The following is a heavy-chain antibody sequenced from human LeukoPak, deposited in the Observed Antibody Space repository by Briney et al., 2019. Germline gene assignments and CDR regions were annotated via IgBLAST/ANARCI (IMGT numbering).Heavy chain of an antibody. CDR3: AKRGVVIRGVLVIGFHKEAYYFDY. Sequence: PGGSLRLSCVVSGIRLSNYGMGWVSQAPGKGLEWVSGIRESGGGTNYADSVKGRFTISRDNSLNTLYLQMNSLRAEDTAVYFCAKRGVVIRGVLVIGFHKEAYYFDYWGQGILVTVSS. V-gene: IGHV3-23*01. D-gene: IGHD3-10*01. CDR2: IRESGGGT. CDR1: GIRLSNYG. J-gene: IGHJ4*02.